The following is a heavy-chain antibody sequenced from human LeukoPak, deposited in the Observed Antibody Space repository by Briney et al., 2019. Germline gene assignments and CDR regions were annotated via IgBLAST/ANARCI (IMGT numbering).Heavy chain of an antibody. Sequence: GGSLRLSCAASGFTFSSYGMHWVRQAPGKGLEWVAFIRYDGSNKYYADSVKGRFTISRDNSKNTLYLQMNSLRAEDTAVYYCAKDMGRRVVVPAAPFDYWGQGTLVTVSS. V-gene: IGHV3-30*02. CDR1: GFTFSSYG. CDR3: AKDMGRRVVVPAAPFDY. D-gene: IGHD2-2*01. CDR2: IRYDGSNK. J-gene: IGHJ4*02.